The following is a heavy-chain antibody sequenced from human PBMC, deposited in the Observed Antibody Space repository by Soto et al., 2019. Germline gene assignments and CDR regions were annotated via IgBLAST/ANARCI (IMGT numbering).Heavy chain of an antibody. CDR2: INPNSGGT. D-gene: IGHD6-19*01. CDR3: ARSSSGWPFDY. Sequence: QVQLVQSGAEVKKPGASVKVSCKASGYTFPGYYMHWVRQAPGQGLEWMGWINPNSGGTNYAQKFQGWVTMTRDTSISTAYMEMSRLRSDDTAGDYCARSSSGWPFDYWGQGTLVTGSS. CDR1: GYTFPGYY. J-gene: IGHJ4*02. V-gene: IGHV1-2*04.